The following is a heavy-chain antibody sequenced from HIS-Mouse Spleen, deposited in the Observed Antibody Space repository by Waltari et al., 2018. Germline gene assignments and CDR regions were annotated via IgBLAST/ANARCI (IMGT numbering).Heavy chain of an antibody. V-gene: IGHV3-7*01. Sequence: EVQLVESGGGLVQPGGSLRLSCAASGFTFSSYWMSWVRQAPGKGLGWVANIKRDGSEKYYVDSVKGRFNISRDNAKNSLYLQMNSLRAEDTAVYYCARERRGPGWFDPWGQGTLVTVSS. J-gene: IGHJ5*02. D-gene: IGHD5-12*01. CDR3: ARERRGPGWFDP. CDR1: GFTFSSYW. CDR2: IKRDGSEK.